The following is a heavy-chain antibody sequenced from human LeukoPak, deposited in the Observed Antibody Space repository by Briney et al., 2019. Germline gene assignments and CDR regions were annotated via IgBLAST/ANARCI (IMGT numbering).Heavy chain of an antibody. D-gene: IGHD3-22*01. CDR2: ISSSGSNI. V-gene: IGHV3-11*04. CDR3: AKDNAVRISDSSGCLDY. J-gene: IGHJ4*02. CDR1: GFTFSDYY. Sequence: GGSLRLSCAASGFTFSDYYMSWIRQAPGKGLEWVSCISSSGSNIYYADSVKGRFTISRDNSKNTLYLQMNSLRAEDTAVYYCAKDNAVRISDSSGCLDYWCQGTLVTVSS.